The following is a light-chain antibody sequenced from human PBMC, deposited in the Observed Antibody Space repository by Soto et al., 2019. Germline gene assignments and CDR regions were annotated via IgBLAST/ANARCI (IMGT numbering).Light chain of an antibody. CDR3: QQYHTWPIT. Sequence: DIQMTQSPSTLSASVGDRVTISCRASQSISDWLAWYQQKPGKAPRLLIYRASTLQRGVPSRFRGSGSGTEFTLTISDLQPDDFATYFCQQYHTWPITFGGGTKVDIK. V-gene: IGKV1-5*03. J-gene: IGKJ4*01. CDR2: RAS. CDR1: QSISDW.